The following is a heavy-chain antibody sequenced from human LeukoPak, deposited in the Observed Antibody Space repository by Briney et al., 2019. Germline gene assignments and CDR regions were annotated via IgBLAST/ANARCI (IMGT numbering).Heavy chain of an antibody. D-gene: IGHD5-18*01. J-gene: IGHJ4*02. CDR1: GFTFISYW. CDR3: ARDAPGNTALDY. CDR2: INGYGSST. V-gene: IGHV3-74*01. Sequence: GGSLRLSCAASGFTFISYWMHWVRQAPGKGLVWVSRINGYGSSTDFADSVKGRFTISKDNAKNTLYLQMNSLRAEDTAVYYCARDAPGNTALDYWGQGTLVTVSS.